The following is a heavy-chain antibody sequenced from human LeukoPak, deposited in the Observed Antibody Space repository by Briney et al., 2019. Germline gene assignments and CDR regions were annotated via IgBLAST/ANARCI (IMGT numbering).Heavy chain of an antibody. V-gene: IGHV3-66*04. CDR3: ARHFGVITKGVYYYYYGMDV. J-gene: IGHJ6*02. CDR2: IYSGGST. CDR1: GFTFSTNY. D-gene: IGHD3-3*01. Sequence: GGSLRLSCAASGFTFSTNYMSWVRQAPGEGLEWVSVIYSGGSTYYSDSVKGRFTISRDNSKNTLYLQMNSLRAEDTAVYYCARHFGVITKGVYYYYYGMDVWGQGTTVTVSS.